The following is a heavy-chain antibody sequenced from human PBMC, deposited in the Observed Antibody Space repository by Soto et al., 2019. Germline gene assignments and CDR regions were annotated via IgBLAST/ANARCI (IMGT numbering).Heavy chain of an antibody. D-gene: IGHD3-3*01. CDR3: ARDTSQAGFWSGHPRYYYYMDV. Sequence: SETLSLTCTVPGGSISSGGYYWSWIRQHPGKGLERIGYIYYSGSTYYNPSLKSRVTISVDTSKNQFSLKLSSVTAADTAVYYCARDTSQAGFWSGHPRYYYYMDVWGKGTTVTVSS. J-gene: IGHJ6*03. CDR2: IYYSGST. V-gene: IGHV4-31*03. CDR1: GGSISSGGYY.